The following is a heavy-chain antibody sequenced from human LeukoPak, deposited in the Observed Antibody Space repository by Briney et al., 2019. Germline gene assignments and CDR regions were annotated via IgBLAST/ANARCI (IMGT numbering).Heavy chain of an antibody. J-gene: IGHJ6*02. CDR2: ISYDGSNK. CDR1: GFTFSSYP. V-gene: IGHV3-30-3*01. Sequence: LRLSCAASGFTFSSYPMHWVRQAPGKGLEWVAIISYDGSNKYYADSVKGRFTISRDNSKNTLYLQMNSLRAEDTAVYYCARDQIIVATILDYCYGMDVWGQGTTVTVSS. CDR3: ARDQIIVATILDYCYGMDV. D-gene: IGHD5-12*01.